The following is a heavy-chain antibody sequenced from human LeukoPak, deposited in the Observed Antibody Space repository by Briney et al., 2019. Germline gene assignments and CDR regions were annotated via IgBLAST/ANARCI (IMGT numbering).Heavy chain of an antibody. Sequence: GGPLRLSCAASGFTFSSYSMNWVRQAPGKGLDWVSSFSSSSSYIYYADAVKGRFTISRDNAKNSLYLQMNSLRAEDTAVYYCARPVVPAAARRAFDIWGQGTMVTVSS. J-gene: IGHJ3*02. CDR3: ARPVVPAAARRAFDI. CDR2: FSSSSSYI. D-gene: IGHD2-2*01. V-gene: IGHV3-21*01. CDR1: GFTFSSYS.